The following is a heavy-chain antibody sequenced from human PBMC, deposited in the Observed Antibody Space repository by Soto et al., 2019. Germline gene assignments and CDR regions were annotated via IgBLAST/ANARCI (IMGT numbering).Heavy chain of an antibody. D-gene: IGHD3-3*01. V-gene: IGHV3-7*01. J-gene: IGHJ4*02. CDR1: GFNLGDYW. CDR2: IKQDGSEK. Sequence: GGSLRLSCAVSGFNLGDYWMGWVRQAPGKGLEWVANIKQDGSEKYYVDSVKGRFTISRDNAKRSLYLQMNNLRAEDTAVYYSTRDGSGYSVYWGLGTLVTVSS. CDR3: TRDGSGYSVY.